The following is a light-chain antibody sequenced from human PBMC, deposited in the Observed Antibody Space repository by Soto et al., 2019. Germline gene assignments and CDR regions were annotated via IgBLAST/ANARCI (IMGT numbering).Light chain of an antibody. CDR3: QQFGSSSWT. J-gene: IGKJ1*01. Sequence: ESVLTQSPGTLSLSPGEKATLSCRASQSVSSSYLAWYQQKPGQAPRLLIYGASSRATGIPDRFSGSGSGTDFTLIVSRMEPEDFAVYYCQQFGSSSWTFGQGTKVEIK. CDR2: GAS. V-gene: IGKV3-20*01. CDR1: QSVSSSY.